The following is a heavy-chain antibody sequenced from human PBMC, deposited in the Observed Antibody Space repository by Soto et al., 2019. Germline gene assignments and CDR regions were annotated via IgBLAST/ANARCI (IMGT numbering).Heavy chain of an antibody. CDR1: GFTFSSYA. Sequence: QVQLVESGGGVVQPGRSLRLSCAASGFTFSSYAMHWVRQAPGKGLEGVAVIWYDGSNKYYADSVKGRFSISRDNSKNPLYLQMNSLRAEDTAVYYCARELEHGFDYWGQGTLVTVSS. CDR2: IWYDGSNK. CDR3: ARELEHGFDY. J-gene: IGHJ4*02. D-gene: IGHD3-3*01. V-gene: IGHV3-33*01.